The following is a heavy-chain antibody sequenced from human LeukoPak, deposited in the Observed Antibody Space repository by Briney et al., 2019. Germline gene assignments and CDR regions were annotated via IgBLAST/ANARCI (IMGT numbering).Heavy chain of an antibody. CDR3: ACIAVAGSQDY. D-gene: IGHD6-19*01. CDR2: INHSGST. V-gene: IGHV4-34*01. Sequence: SETLSLTCAVYGGSFSGYYWSWIRQPPGKGLEWIGEINHSGSTNYNPSLKSRVTISVDTSKNQFSLKLSSVTAADTAVYYCACIAVAGSQDYWGQGTLVTVSS. J-gene: IGHJ4*02. CDR1: GGSFSGYY.